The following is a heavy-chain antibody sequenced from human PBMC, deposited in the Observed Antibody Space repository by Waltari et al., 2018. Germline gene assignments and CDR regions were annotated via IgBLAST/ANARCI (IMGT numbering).Heavy chain of an antibody. V-gene: IGHV4-4*02. CDR2: IYHSGST. CDR3: ARGGSSWSTYWFFDL. Sequence: QVQLQESGPGLVKPSGTLSLTCAVSGGSISSSNWWSWVRQPPGKGLEWIGEIYHSGSTNYNPSLKSRVTISVDKSKNQFSLKVTSVTAADTAVYYCARGGSSWSTYWFFDLWGRGTMVTVSS. D-gene: IGHD6-13*01. J-gene: IGHJ2*01. CDR1: GGSISSSNW.